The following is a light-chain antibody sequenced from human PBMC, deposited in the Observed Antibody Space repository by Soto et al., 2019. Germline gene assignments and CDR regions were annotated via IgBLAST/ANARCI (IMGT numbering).Light chain of an antibody. CDR3: MQVLQSPYT. CDR1: QSLLHSNGYNY. J-gene: IGKJ2*01. V-gene: IGKV2-28*01. Sequence: DIVMTQSPLSLPVTPGEPASISCRSGQSLLHSNGYNYLDWYLQKPGQSPQLLIYLGSNRASGVPDRFSGSGSGTDFTLKISRVEAEDVGLYYCMQVLQSPYTFGQGTKLEIK. CDR2: LGS.